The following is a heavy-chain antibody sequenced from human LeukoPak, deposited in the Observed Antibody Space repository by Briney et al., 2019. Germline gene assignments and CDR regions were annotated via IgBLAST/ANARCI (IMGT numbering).Heavy chain of an antibody. J-gene: IGHJ4*02. Sequence: PGGSLRLSCVASGFAFSSYAMNWVRQAPGKGPEWVSSISSSSSYIFYADPVKGRFTISRDNAKDSLYLQMNNLRPEDTAVYYCARDSLTTRDSSSWYSHDYWGQGTLVTVSS. V-gene: IGHV3-21*01. CDR3: ARDSLTTRDSSSWYSHDY. CDR2: ISSSSSYI. CDR1: GFAFSSYA. D-gene: IGHD6-13*01.